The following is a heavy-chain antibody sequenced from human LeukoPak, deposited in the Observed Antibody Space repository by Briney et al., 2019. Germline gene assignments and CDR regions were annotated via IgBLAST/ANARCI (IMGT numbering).Heavy chain of an antibody. CDR2: INHSGST. CDR1: GGSFSGYY. D-gene: IGHD3-22*01. Sequence: ASETLSLTCAVYGGSFSGYYWSWIRQPPGKGLEWIGEINHSGSTNYNPSLKSRVTISVDTSKNQFSLKLGSVTAADTAVYYCARSLYYYDSSGYYEDDAFDIWGQGTMVTVSS. J-gene: IGHJ3*02. CDR3: ARSLYYYDSSGYYEDDAFDI. V-gene: IGHV4-34*01.